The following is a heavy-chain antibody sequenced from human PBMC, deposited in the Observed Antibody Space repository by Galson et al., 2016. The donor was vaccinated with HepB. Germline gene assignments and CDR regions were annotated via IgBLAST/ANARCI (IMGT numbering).Heavy chain of an antibody. J-gene: IGHJ4*02. V-gene: IGHV4-61*01. CDR1: GGSVSSTTYY. Sequence: SETLSLTCTVSGGSVSSTTYYWAWIRQPPGKGLEWIGHASYSGTTNYNPSLRSRVTISVGPSKNQFSLRLTSVSDADTAVYYCARSHGGYWGQGTLVTVSS. D-gene: IGHD3-3*01. CDR2: ASYSGTT. CDR3: ARSHGGY.